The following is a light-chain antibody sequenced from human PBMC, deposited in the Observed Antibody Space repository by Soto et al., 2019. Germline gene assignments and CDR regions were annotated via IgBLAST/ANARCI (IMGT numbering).Light chain of an antibody. CDR1: QSVSRNS. V-gene: IGKV3-20*01. Sequence: EIVLTQSPGTLSLSPGERATLSCRASQSVSRNSLAWYQQKPGQAPRLLSYGASSRATDIPDRCSGSGSGTDFTLIVIRLEPADFAGYSCQQHGTSPLSSGPETKVDI. CDR3: QQHGTSPLS. J-gene: IGKJ3*01. CDR2: GAS.